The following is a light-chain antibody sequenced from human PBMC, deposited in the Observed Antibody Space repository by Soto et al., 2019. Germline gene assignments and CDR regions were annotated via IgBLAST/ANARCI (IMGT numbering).Light chain of an antibody. CDR2: ASS. J-gene: IGKJ1*01. CDR1: QSVSSNY. CDR3: QQYGSSPWT. V-gene: IGKV3-20*01. Sequence: EIVLTQSAGTLSLSPGERATLSCRACQSVSSNYLAWYQQKPGQAPRLLIYASSSRATGIPDRFSGSGSGTDFTLTISRLEPEDFAVYYCQQYGSSPWTFGQGTRVEIK.